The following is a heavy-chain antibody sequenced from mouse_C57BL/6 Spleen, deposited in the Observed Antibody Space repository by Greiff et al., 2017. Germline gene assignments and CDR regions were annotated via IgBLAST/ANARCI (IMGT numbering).Heavy chain of an antibody. J-gene: IGHJ1*03. Sequence: QAQLQQPGAELVRPGTSVKLSCKASGYTFTSYWMHWVKQRPGQGLEWIGVIDPSDSYTNYNQKFKGKATLTVDTSSSTAYMQLSSLTSEDSAVYYCARELEGYFDVWGTGTTVTVSS. CDR2: IDPSDSYT. CDR3: ARELEGYFDV. CDR1: GYTFTSYW. V-gene: IGHV1-59*01.